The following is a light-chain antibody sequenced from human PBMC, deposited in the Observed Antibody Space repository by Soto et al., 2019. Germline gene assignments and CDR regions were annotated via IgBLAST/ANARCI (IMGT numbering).Light chain of an antibody. V-gene: IGLV2-14*01. J-gene: IGLJ1*01. CDR2: EVS. Sequence: QSVLTQPASVSGSPGQSFTISCTGTSSDVGVYNYVSWYQQHPGKAPKLIISEVSNRPSGVSDRLSGSKSGNTASLTISGLHNDDESDYYCSSYPSTSTLVFGTGTKVTVL. CDR3: SSYPSTSTLV. CDR1: SSDVGVYNY.